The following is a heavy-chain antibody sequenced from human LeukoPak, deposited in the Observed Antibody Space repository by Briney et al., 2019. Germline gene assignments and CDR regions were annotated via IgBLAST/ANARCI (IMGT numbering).Heavy chain of an antibody. CDR2: INHSGST. V-gene: IGHV4-34*01. D-gene: IGHD3-9*01. CDR1: GGSFSGYY. J-gene: IGHJ5*02. Sequence: PSETLSLTCAVYGGSFSGYYWSWIRQPPGKGLEWIGEINHSGSTNYNPSLKSRVTISVNTSKNQFSLKLSSVTAADTAVYYCARGGGLRYFDWLLYGFDPWGQGTLVTVSS. CDR3: ARGGGLRYFDWLLYGFDP.